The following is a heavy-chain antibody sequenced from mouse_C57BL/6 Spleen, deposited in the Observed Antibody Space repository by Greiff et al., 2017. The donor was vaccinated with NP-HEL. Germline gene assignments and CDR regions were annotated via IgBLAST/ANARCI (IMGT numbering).Heavy chain of an antibody. V-gene: IGHV1-39*01. J-gene: IGHJ4*01. CDR2: INPNDGTT. Sequence: EVQLQQSGPELVKPGASVKLSCKASGYTFTDYYMNWVKQSPGKSLEWIGKINPNDGTTSYNQKFKGKATLTVDQSSSTAYMQLNSLTSEDSAVYYCARCGALYGEDYYAMDYWGQGTSVTVSS. CDR1: GYTFTDYY. D-gene: IGHD1-2*01. CDR3: ARCGALYGEDYYAMDY.